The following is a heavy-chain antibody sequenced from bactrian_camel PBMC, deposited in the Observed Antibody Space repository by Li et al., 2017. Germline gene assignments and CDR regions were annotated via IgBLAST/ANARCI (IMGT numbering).Heavy chain of an antibody. Sequence: VQLVESGGDLAQPGGSLGLSCAASGFTTSGYGMSWVRQVRGKEREGVAAMGIDGSTKYADAVKGRFSVYRDHAKATLDLEMNTLEVEDTAMYYCAYDLPRYCALKVVTTRTRKYGQGTQVTVS. V-gene: IGHV3S67*01. CDR1: GFTTSGYG. CDR2: MGIDGST. D-gene: IGHD5*01. J-gene: IGHJ4*01.